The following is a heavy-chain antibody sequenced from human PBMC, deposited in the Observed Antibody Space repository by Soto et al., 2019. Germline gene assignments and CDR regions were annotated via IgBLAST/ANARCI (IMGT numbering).Heavy chain of an antibody. CDR2: IFPSDSDT. D-gene: IGHD3-22*01. CDR3: ARKGKSGFCNGFDL. Sequence: WIGWVREMTGKGLEWMGIIFPSDSDTRYSPSFQGQVTISADRSTSTVFLQWASLKASDTAVYFCARKGKSGFCNGFDLWGQGTLVTVSS. CDR1: W. V-gene: IGHV5-51*01. J-gene: IGHJ5*02.